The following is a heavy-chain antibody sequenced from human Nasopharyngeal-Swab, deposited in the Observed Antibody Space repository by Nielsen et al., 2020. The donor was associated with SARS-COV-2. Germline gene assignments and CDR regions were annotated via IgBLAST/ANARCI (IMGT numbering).Heavy chain of an antibody. CDR2: ISTYNGNT. V-gene: IGHV1-18*01. CDR3: ARGSKVEETWGCFDP. J-gene: IGHJ5*01. D-gene: IGHD1-26*01. Sequence: WVRQAPGQGLEWLGRISTYNGNTYYAQKFQGRITLTTDTSTSTVYMELRSLRSDDTAVYYCARGSKVEETWGCFDPWGQGTLVTVSS.